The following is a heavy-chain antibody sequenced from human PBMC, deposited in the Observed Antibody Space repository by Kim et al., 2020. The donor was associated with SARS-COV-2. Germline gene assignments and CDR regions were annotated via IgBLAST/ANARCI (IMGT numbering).Heavy chain of an antibody. Sequence: GGSLRLSCAASGLTFSGSAMHWVRQASGKGLEWGGRIRNKANSYATAYAASVKGRFTISRDDSKNTAYLQMNSLKSEDTAVYYCTRLDVRCGCDCELLDYWGQGTLVTVSS. J-gene: IGHJ4*02. V-gene: IGHV3-73*01. CDR2: IRNKANSYAT. CDR3: TRLDVRCGCDCELLDY. CDR1: GLTFSGSA. D-gene: IGHD2-21*02.